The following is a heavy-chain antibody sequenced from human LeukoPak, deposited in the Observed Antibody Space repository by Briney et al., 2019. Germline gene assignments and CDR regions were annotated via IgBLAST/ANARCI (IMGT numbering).Heavy chain of an antibody. V-gene: IGHV3-48*03. CDR2: ITSSGNTM. J-gene: IGHJ5*02. CDR1: GFTFSSYE. D-gene: IGHD4-11*01. Sequence: PGGSLRPSCAASGFTFSSYEMNWVRQAPGEGLEWVSFITSSGNTMYYADSVKGRFTISRDNAKNSLYLQMNSLRADDTAVYYCARLRSKYWFDPWGQGTLVTVSS. CDR3: ARLRSKYWFDP.